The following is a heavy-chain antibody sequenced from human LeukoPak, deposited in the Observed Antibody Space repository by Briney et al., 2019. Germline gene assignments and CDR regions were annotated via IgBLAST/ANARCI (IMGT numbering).Heavy chain of an antibody. V-gene: IGHV3-53*01. CDR1: GFTVSSNY. CDR3: HSYGSGSYLPFDY. D-gene: IGHD3-10*01. Sequence: GGSLRLSCAASGFTVSSNYMSWVHQAPGKGLEWVSVIYSGGSTYYADSVKGRFTISRDNSKNTLYLQMNSLRAEDTAVYYCHSYGSGSYLPFDYWGQGTLVTVSS. CDR2: IYSGGST. J-gene: IGHJ4*02.